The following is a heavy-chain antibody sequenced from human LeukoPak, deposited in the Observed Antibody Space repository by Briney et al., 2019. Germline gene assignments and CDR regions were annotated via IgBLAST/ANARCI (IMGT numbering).Heavy chain of an antibody. J-gene: IGHJ4*02. Sequence: PGGSLRLSCSASGFTFSTYAMHWVRQAPGKGLEYVSAISSNGGSTYYADSVKGRFTISRDNSKNTLYLQMNSLRAEDTAVYYCAKDLDSSSGPLDYWGQGTLVTVSS. CDR2: ISSNGGST. CDR3: AKDLDSSSGPLDY. D-gene: IGHD6-6*01. V-gene: IGHV3-64*04. CDR1: GFTFSTYA.